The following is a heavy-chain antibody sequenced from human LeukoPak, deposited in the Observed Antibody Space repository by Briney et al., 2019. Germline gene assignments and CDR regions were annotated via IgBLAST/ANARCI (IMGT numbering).Heavy chain of an antibody. V-gene: IGHV1-18*04. CDR2: LNAYNGNK. Sequence: ASVKVSCKASGYTFTGYYMHWVRPAPGQGLEWMGWLNAYNGNKNYAQKLQGRVTMTTDTSTSSAYMERSSLRSEYTAVHYCARATTYSGSYYYYYYYYMDVWGKGTTVTVSS. CDR3: ARATTYSGSYYYYYYYYMDV. J-gene: IGHJ6*03. CDR1: GYTFTGYY. D-gene: IGHD1-26*01.